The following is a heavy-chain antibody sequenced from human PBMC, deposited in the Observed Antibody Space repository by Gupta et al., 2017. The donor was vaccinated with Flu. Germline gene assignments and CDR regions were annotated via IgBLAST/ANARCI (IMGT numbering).Heavy chain of an antibody. V-gene: IGHV5-51*03. Sequence: EVQLVQSGAEVKKPGESLKISCKGSGSSFTSEWIAWVRQMPGKGLDWLGIIYPGDSDSIRYSPSLQGQVTISTDKSINTAYLQWSSLEASDTAMYYCARRLAGPGWYFDLWGRGTLVTVSS. CDR2: IYPGDSDSI. J-gene: IGHJ2*01. CDR1: GSSFTSEW. D-gene: IGHD3-16*01. CDR3: ARRLAGPGWYFDL.